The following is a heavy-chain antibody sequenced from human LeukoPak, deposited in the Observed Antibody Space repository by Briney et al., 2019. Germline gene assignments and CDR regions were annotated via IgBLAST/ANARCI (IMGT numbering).Heavy chain of an antibody. J-gene: IGHJ4*02. V-gene: IGHV4-59*01. CDR2: VYYSGTT. CDR1: GGSISSYY. Sequence: TSETLSPTCTVSGGSISSYYWNWIRQPPGKGLEWIGYVYYSGTTNYNPSLKSRVTISVDTSKNQFSLNLTSVTAADTAVYYCAKSLYYYDGSGYSWGQGILVTVSS. CDR3: AKSLYYYDGSGYS. D-gene: IGHD3-22*01.